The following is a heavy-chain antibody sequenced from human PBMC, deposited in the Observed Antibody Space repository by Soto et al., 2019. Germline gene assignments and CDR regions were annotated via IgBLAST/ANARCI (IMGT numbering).Heavy chain of an antibody. CDR1: GFTFSSYA. Sequence: PGGSLRLSCAASGFTFSSYAMHWVRQAPGKGLEWVAVISYDGSNTYYADSVKGRFTIFRDNSKNTLYLQMGSLRAEDTAVYYCARRPVTYYFDYWGQGTLVTVS. CDR2: ISYDGSNT. D-gene: IGHD4-17*01. CDR3: ARRPVTYYFDY. V-gene: IGHV3-30-3*01. J-gene: IGHJ4*02.